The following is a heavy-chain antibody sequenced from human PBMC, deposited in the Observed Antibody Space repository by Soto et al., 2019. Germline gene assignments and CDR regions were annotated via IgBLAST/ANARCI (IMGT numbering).Heavy chain of an antibody. Sequence: GGALGLSCAAPGFTFSSYAMDWGRPAPGKGLEYVSAISSNGGSTYYANSVKGRFTISRDNSKNTLYLQMGSLRAEDMAVYYCARAGYGSGSYPKFDPWGQGTLVTVSS. J-gene: IGHJ5*02. D-gene: IGHD3-10*01. V-gene: IGHV3-64*01. CDR1: GFTFSSYA. CDR2: ISSNGGST. CDR3: ARAGYGSGSYPKFDP.